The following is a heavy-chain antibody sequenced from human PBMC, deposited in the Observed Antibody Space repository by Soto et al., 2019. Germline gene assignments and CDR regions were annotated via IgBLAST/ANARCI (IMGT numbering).Heavy chain of an antibody. Sequence: EVQLLESGGGLVQPGGSLRLSCAASGFTFNNYAMTWVRQAPGKGLEWVSALSGGGDTTSYADSVKGRFTVSRDGAKHTLYLQMSSLRAEDTALYYCAKGRGGSGSLTPRVDFWGQGTLVTVAS. V-gene: IGHV3-23*01. D-gene: IGHD3-10*01. CDR3: AKGRGGSGSLTPRVDF. CDR1: GFTFNNYA. CDR2: LSGGGDTT. J-gene: IGHJ4*02.